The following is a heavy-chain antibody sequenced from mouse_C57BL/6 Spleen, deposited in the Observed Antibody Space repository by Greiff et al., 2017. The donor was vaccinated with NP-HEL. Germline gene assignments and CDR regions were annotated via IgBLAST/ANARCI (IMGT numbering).Heavy chain of an antibody. CDR2: ISSGSSTI. V-gene: IGHV5-17*01. Sequence: EVKLMESGGGLVKPGGSLKLSCAASGFTFSDYGMHWVRQAPEKGLEWVAYISSGSSTIYYADTVKGRFTISRDNAKNTLFLQMTSLRSEDTAMYYCARDLDDGYYEGYFDVWGTGTTVTVSS. CDR3: ARDLDDGYYEGYFDV. CDR1: GFTFSDYG. J-gene: IGHJ1*03. D-gene: IGHD2-3*01.